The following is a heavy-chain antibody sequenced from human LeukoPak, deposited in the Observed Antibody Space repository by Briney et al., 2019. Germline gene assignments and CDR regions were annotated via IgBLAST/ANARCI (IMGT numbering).Heavy chain of an antibody. CDR1: GFTFDDYG. Sequence: GGSLRLSCAASGFTFDDYGMSWVRQAPGKGLEWVSGINWNGGSTGYADSVKGRFTISRDNAKNSLYLQMNSLRAEDTALYYCAKYVSSGWPYYFDYWGQGTPVTVSS. D-gene: IGHD6-19*01. CDR3: AKYVSSGWPYYFDY. J-gene: IGHJ4*02. V-gene: IGHV3-20*04. CDR2: INWNGGST.